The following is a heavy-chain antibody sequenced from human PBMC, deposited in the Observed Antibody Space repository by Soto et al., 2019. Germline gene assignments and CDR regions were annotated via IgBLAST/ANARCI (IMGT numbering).Heavy chain of an antibody. Sequence: EVQVLESGGGLVQPGGSLRLSCAATGFTFSDFAMSWVRQAPGTGLEWVSRIYGGGNGPHYADSVKGRVTISRDNSKNTLYLQMNSLRAEDTAVYYCAKMEGMDPWAYSFAYWGQGTLVTVSS. J-gene: IGHJ4*02. CDR3: AKMEGMDPWAYSFAY. V-gene: IGHV3-23*01. CDR1: GFTFSDFA. D-gene: IGHD2-2*03. CDR2: IYGGGNGP.